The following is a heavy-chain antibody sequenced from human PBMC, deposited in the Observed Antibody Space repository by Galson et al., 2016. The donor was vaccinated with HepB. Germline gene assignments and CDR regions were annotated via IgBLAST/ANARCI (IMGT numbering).Heavy chain of an antibody. CDR2: ISGSGAVT. CDR1: GFTFSNYA. CDR3: AIDPTGDYVGAFDF. D-gene: IGHD4-17*01. J-gene: IGHJ3*01. Sequence: SLRLSCAGSGFTFSNYAMTWVRQAPGKGLEWVSSISGSGAVTLYTDSVKGRITISRDNSKNTLSLQMKSLRAEDPAVDYCAIDPTGDYVGAFDFWGQGTMVTVSS. V-gene: IGHV3-23*01.